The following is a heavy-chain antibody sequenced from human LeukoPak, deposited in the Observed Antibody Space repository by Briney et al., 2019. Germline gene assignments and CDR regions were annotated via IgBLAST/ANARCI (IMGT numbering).Heavy chain of an antibody. D-gene: IGHD6-19*01. CDR2: ISFDGSNK. CDR3: AKDRRGWYYGMDV. V-gene: IGHV3-30*18. Sequence: GRSLRLSCAAPGFTFSSYGMHWVRQAPGKGLEWVAVISFDGSNKYYADSVKGRFTISRDNSKNTLYLQMNSLRAEDTAVYYCAKDRRGWYYGMDVWGQGTTVTVSS. J-gene: IGHJ6*02. CDR1: GFTFSSYG.